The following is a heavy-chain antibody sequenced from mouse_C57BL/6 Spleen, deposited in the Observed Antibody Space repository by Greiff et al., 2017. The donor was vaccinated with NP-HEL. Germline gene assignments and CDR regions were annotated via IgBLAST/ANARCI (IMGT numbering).Heavy chain of an antibody. V-gene: IGHV1-52*01. D-gene: IGHD2-5*01. CDR3: ARSEAYYSNYEAWFAY. CDR2: IDPSDSET. CDR1: GYTFTSYW. Sequence: QVQLKQPGAELVRPGSSVKLSCKASGYTFTSYWMHWVKQRPIQGLEWIGNIDPSDSETHYNQKFKDKATLTVDKSSSTAYMQLSSLTSEDSAVYYCARSEAYYSNYEAWFAYWGQGTLVTVSA. J-gene: IGHJ3*01.